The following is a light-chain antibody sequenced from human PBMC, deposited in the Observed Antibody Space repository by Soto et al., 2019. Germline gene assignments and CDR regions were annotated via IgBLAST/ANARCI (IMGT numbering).Light chain of an antibody. CDR3: QQYVDTPYT. CDR1: QSVLYSYNNKNY. CDR2: WAS. J-gene: IGKJ2*01. Sequence: DIVMTQSPDSLAVSLGERATINCKSSQSVLYSYNNKNYLAWFQQKSGQPPRLIIYWASTRESGVPDRFSGSGSGTDFTLTISSLQAEDVAVYYCQQYVDTPYTFGQGTKLDIK. V-gene: IGKV4-1*01.